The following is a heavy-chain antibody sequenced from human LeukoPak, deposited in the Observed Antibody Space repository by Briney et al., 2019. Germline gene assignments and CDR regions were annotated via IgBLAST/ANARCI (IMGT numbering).Heavy chain of an antibody. CDR3: AKGQELDDGVFDS. D-gene: IGHD1-1*01. CDR1: GFTFSSIA. V-gene: IGHV3-23*01. Sequence: QPGGSLRLSCAASGFTFSSIAMTWVRQAPGKGLEWVSTIRSNGETTYNADSVKGRFTISGDNSKKTLYLQLNSLRVEDTAIYYCAKGQELDDGVFDSWGQGTLVTVSS. J-gene: IGHJ4*02. CDR2: IRSNGETT.